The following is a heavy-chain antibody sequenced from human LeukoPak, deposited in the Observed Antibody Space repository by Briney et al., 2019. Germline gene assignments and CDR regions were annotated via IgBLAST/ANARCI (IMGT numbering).Heavy chain of an antibody. CDR2: IYSGVST. J-gene: IGHJ6*02. Sequence: GGSLRLSCAASGFTVSSTYISWVRHAPAKGLEWASLIYSGVSTYNADSAKSRFTISRENSKHPLYLPMNSLRAEDTAVYYCAKDCPFLPRYCSSTSCYGSYYYYYYGMDVWGQGTTVTVSS. CDR1: GFTVSSTY. CDR3: AKDCPFLPRYCSSTSCYGSYYYYYYGMDV. V-gene: IGHV3-53*01. D-gene: IGHD2-2*01.